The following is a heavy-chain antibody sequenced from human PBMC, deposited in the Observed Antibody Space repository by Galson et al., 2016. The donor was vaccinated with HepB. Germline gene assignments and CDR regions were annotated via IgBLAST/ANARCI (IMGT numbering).Heavy chain of an antibody. D-gene: IGHD4-17*01. J-gene: IGHJ6*02. Sequence: SLRLSCATSGFTFNNYGINWVRQAPGKGLEWVAVISYDGNNRHYAGAVKGRFTISRDSSTNTVYLQMNSLRADDTAVYFCARDRGLLHYYYGMDGWGQGTTVTVSS. V-gene: IGHV3-33*08. CDR1: GFTFNNYG. CDR2: ISYDGNNR. CDR3: ARDRGLLHYYYGMDG.